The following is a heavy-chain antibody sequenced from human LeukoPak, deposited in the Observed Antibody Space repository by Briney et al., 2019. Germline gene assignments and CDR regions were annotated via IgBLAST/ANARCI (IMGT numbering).Heavy chain of an antibody. CDR1: GGSISSYY. J-gene: IGHJ3*02. V-gene: IGHV4-59*01. CDR2: IYYSGST. D-gene: IGHD3-22*01. Sequence: SETLSLTCTVSGGSISSYYWSWIRQPPGKGLEWIGYIYYSGSTNYNPSLKSRVTISVDTSENQFSLKLSSVTAADTAVYYCARETYYYDSSGFSRGHAFDIWGQGTMVTVSS. CDR3: ARETYYYDSSGFSRGHAFDI.